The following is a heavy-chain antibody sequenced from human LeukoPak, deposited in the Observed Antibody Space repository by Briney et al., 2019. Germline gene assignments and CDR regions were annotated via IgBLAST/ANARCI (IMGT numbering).Heavy chain of an antibody. J-gene: IGHJ5*02. CDR2: IIPILGIA. Sequence: SVKVSCKASGGTFSSYAISWVRQAPGQGLEWTGRIIPILGIANYAQKFQGRVTITADKSTSTAYMELSSLRSEDTAVYYCARGQYQLLGMYNWFDPWGQGTLVTVSS. D-gene: IGHD2-2*01. CDR1: GGTFSSYA. CDR3: ARGQYQLLGMYNWFDP. V-gene: IGHV1-69*04.